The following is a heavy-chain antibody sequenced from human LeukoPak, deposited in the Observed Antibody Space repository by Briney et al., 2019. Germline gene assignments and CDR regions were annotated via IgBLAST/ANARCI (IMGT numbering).Heavy chain of an antibody. D-gene: IGHD1/OR15-1a*01. CDR1: VGSFSSYH. V-gene: IGHV4-34*01. CDR2: IHRSGST. CDR3: ARSGETTIAYLD. Sequence: SETLSLTCAVSVGSFSSYHWSWIRQPPGKGLEWIGEIHRSGSTHYNPSLKSRVTISVDASKNHFSLELSSVTAADTAVYFCARSGETTIAYLDWGQGTLVTVSS. J-gene: IGHJ4*02.